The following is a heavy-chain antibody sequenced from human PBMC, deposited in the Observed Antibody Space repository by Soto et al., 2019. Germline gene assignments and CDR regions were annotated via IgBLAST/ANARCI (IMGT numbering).Heavy chain of an antibody. V-gene: IGHV4-59*01. CDR2: IYYSGST. Sequence: PSETLSLTCTVSGGSISSYYWSWIRQPPGKGLEWIGYIYYSGSTNYNPSLKSRVTISVDTSKNQFSLKLSSVTAADTAVYYCARGKITGLFDYWGQGTLVTVSS. D-gene: IGHD2-8*02. CDR3: ARGKITGLFDY. CDR1: GGSISSYY. J-gene: IGHJ4*02.